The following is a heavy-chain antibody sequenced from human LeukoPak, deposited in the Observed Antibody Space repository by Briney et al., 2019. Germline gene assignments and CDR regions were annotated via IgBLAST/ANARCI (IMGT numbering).Heavy chain of an antibody. V-gene: IGHV1-2*02. CDR3: ARGGVPGQQLDY. J-gene: IGHJ4*02. D-gene: IGHD6-13*01. CDR2: INPNTGGT. Sequence: ASVKPSGTTSGYTITVHFVYWVGRAPGQGLEGLGWINPNTGGTNYAQKFQGRVTMPRDTSSSTAYMELTRLTSDDTAVYYCARGGVPGQQLDYWGPGTLVTVSS. CDR1: GYTITVHF.